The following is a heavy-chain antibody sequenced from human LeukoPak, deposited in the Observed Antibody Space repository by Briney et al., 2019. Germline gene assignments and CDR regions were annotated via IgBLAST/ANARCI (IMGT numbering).Heavy chain of an antibody. CDR1: GYTFTGYY. CDR2: INPNSGDT. D-gene: IGHD2/OR15-2a*01. J-gene: IGHJ4*02. V-gene: IGHV1-2*02. CDR3: ARGPTTYYFDY. Sequence: ASVKVSCKASGYTFTGYYIHWVRQAPGQGLEWMGWINPNSGDTNYAQKFQGRVTMTRDTSITTAYMELSTLRSDDTAVYYCARGPTTYYFDYWGQGTLVTVSS.